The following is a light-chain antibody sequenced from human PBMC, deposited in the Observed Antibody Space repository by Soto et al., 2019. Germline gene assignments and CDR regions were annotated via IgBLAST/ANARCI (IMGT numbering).Light chain of an antibody. CDR3: QQRSDWPPFT. CDR2: GAS. Sequence: EIVLTQSPGTLSLSPGDRATLSCRASQSVSSSYLAWYQQKPGQAPSLLIYGASNRATGIPDRFSGGGSGTDFTLTISRLEPEDFAVYYCQQRSDWPPFTFGGGTKVEIK. CDR1: QSVSSSY. J-gene: IGKJ4*01. V-gene: IGKV3D-20*02.